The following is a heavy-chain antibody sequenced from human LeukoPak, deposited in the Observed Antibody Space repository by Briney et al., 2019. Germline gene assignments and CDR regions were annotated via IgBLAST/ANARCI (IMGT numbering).Heavy chain of an antibody. V-gene: IGHV6-1*01. CDR3: ARDGLLWFGSTPYDAFDS. CDR1: GDSVSSNSAA. J-gene: IGHJ3*02. D-gene: IGHD3-10*01. CDR2: TYYRSKWYN. Sequence: SQTLSLTCAISGDSVSSNSAAWNWLRQSPSRGLEWLGRTYYRSKWYNDYAVSVKSRITINPDTSKNQFSLQLNSVTPEDTAVYYCARDGLLWFGSTPYDAFDSGGQGTMVTVSS.